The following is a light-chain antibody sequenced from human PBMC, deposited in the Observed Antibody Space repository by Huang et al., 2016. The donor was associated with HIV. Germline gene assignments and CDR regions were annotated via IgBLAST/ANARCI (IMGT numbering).Light chain of an antibody. V-gene: IGKV3-20*01. Sequence: EIVLTQSPGTLSLSPGERATLSCRASQSVSSSDLAWYRQRPGQAPRLVNYGTANRATGIPDRFSGSGAGTDFTLTISRLEPEDFAVYYCQQYGSSYTFGQGTKLEIK. CDR2: GTA. J-gene: IGKJ2*01. CDR3: QQYGSSYT. CDR1: QSVSSSD.